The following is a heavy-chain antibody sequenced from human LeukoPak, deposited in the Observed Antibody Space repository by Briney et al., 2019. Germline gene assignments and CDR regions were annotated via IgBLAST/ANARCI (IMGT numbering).Heavy chain of an antibody. CDR1: GGSISSYY. J-gene: IGHJ4*02. V-gene: IGHV4-59*01. D-gene: IGHD3-9*01. Sequence: PSQTLSLTCTVSGGSISSYYWSWIRQPPGKGLEWIGYIYYSGSTNYNPSLKSRVTISVKTSKNQFSLKLRSVTAADTAVYYCARVTGYTIEDYFDYWGQGTLVTVSS. CDR3: ARVTGYTIEDYFDY. CDR2: IYYSGST.